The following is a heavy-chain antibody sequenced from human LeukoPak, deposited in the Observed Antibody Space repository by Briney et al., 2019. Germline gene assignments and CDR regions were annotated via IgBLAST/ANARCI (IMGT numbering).Heavy chain of an antibody. CDR2: INHNGNVN. D-gene: IGHD4-17*01. V-gene: IGHV3-7*03. Sequence: GGSLRLSCAASGFTFSSYWMNWARQAPGKGLEWVASINHNGNVNYYVDSVKGRFTISRDNAKNSLYLQMSNLRAEDTAVYYCAREGRDYGDYVGHNYWFDPWGQGTLVTVSS. CDR1: GFTFSSYW. J-gene: IGHJ5*02. CDR3: AREGRDYGDYVGHNYWFDP.